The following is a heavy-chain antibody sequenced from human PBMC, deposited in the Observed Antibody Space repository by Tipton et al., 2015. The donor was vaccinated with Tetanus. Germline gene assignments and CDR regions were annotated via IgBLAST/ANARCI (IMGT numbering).Heavy chain of an antibody. J-gene: IGHJ6*02. CDR2: VDYFGST. CDR1: GGSISTYH. D-gene: IGHD2-21*01. Sequence: TLSLTCTVSGGSISTYHWNWIRQSPGEGLEWIGYVDYFGSTKINPSLKSRVAMSVDTSKNQFSLQLAFVTAADTAIYYCARERIEAFYYHGLDVWGPGTTVTVSS. V-gene: IGHV4-59*01. CDR3: ARERIEAFYYHGLDV.